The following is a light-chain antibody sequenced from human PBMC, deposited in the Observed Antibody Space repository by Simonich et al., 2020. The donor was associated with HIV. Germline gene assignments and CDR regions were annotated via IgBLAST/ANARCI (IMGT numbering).Light chain of an antibody. CDR1: QGISNW. Sequence: DIQITQSPSSVSASVGARVTITCRASQGISNWLAMYQQKPGKSPKLLIYAASSLQSGVPARFSGSGSGTDYTLTISSLQPEDFATYYCQQYYSTPWTFGQGTKVEIK. V-gene: IGKV1-NL1*01. J-gene: IGKJ1*01. CDR3: QQYYSTPWT. CDR2: AAS.